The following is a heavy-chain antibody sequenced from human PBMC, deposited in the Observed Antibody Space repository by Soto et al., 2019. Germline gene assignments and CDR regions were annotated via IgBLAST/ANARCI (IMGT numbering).Heavy chain of an antibody. CDR2: INTDGTSI. CDR3: ARPSSGPNPFDI. D-gene: IGHD3-22*01. J-gene: IGHJ3*02. V-gene: IGHV3-74*01. CDR1: GFTFTNYW. Sequence: EVQLVESGGGLVQPGGSLRLSCAASGFTFTNYWMHWVRQAPGKGLVWVSRINTDGTSISYADSVKGRFTISRDNAKNTLYLQMNSLRAEDTAVYYCARPSSGPNPFDIWGQGKMVNVSS.